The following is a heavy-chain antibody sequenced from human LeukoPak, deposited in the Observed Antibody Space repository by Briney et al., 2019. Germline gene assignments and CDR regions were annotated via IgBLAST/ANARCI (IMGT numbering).Heavy chain of an antibody. CDR3: ARDRKRYYDHKWLIWFDP. V-gene: IGHV1-2*02. D-gene: IGHD3-22*01. Sequence: ASVKVSCKASGYTFTGYYMHWVRQAPGQGLEGMGLINPNSGGTNYAQKFQGRVTMTRDTSISTAYMELSRLRSDDTAVYYCARDRKRYYDHKWLIWFDPWGQGTLVTVSS. CDR1: GYTFTGYY. CDR2: INPNSGGT. J-gene: IGHJ5*02.